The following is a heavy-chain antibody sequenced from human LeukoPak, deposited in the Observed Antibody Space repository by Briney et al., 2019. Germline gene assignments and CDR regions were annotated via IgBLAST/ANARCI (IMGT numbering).Heavy chain of an antibody. CDR3: ASSYYYDSSGYPFDY. D-gene: IGHD3-22*01. V-gene: IGHV1-69*05. Sequence: ASVKVSFKASGGTFSSYAISWVRQAPGQGLEWMGRIIPICGTANYAQKFQGRVTITTDESTSTAYMELSSLRSEDTAVYYCASSYYYDSSGYPFDYWGQGTLVTVSS. CDR2: IIPICGTA. J-gene: IGHJ4*02. CDR1: GGTFSSYA.